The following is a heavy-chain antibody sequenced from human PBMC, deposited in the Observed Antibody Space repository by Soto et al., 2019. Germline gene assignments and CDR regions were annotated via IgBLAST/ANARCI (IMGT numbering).Heavy chain of an antibody. CDR3: ARGPIYGSGSYHWFDP. V-gene: IGHV4-59*01. CDR2: IYYSGST. J-gene: IGHJ5*02. Sequence: LSLTCTVSGGSISSYYWSWIRQPPGKGLEWIGYIYYSGSTNYNPSLKSRVTISVDTSKNQFSLKLSSVTAADTAVYYCARGPIYGSGSYHWFDPWGQGTLVTVSS. D-gene: IGHD3-10*01. CDR1: GGSISSYY.